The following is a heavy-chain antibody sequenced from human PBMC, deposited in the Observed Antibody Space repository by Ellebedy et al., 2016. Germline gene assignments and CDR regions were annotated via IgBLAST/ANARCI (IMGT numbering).Heavy chain of an antibody. Sequence: GGSLRLSXAASGFPFSNAWMTWVRQAPGKGLEWVGRIRSKSDGGTIDYAAPVKGRFTISRDDSKNTLYLQMNSLKTEDTAVYYCTSDFGPNLNSDPWGQGTLVTVSS. CDR3: TSDFGPNLNSDP. V-gene: IGHV3-15*01. CDR2: IRSKSDGGTI. CDR1: GFPFSNAW. J-gene: IGHJ5*02. D-gene: IGHD3-3*01.